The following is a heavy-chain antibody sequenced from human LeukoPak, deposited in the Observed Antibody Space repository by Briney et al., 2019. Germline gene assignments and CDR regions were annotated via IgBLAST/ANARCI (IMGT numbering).Heavy chain of an antibody. Sequence: SETLSLTCTVSGDSISSYYWSWIRQPPGKGLEWIGYIYYSGSTNYNPSLKSRVTISVDTSKNQFSLKLSSVTAADTAVYYCARVKYSYGYPDAFDIWGQGTMVTVSS. J-gene: IGHJ3*02. V-gene: IGHV4-59*01. D-gene: IGHD5-18*01. CDR2: IYYSGST. CDR1: GDSISSYY. CDR3: ARVKYSYGYPDAFDI.